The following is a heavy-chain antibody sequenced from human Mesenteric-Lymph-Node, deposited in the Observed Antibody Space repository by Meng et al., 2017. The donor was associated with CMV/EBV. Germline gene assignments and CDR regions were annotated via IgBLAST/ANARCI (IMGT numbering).Heavy chain of an antibody. J-gene: IGHJ3*02. CDR1: GCTFSSYS. V-gene: IGHV3-21*01. Sequence: GESLKISCAASGCTFSSYSMNWVRQAPGKGLEWVSSISSSSSYIYYADSVKGRFTISRDNAKNSLYLQMNSLRAEDTAVYYCATPQGGMAVGASDAFDIWGQGTMVTVSS. CDR2: ISSSSSYI. CDR3: ATPQGGMAVGASDAFDI. D-gene: IGHD6-19*01.